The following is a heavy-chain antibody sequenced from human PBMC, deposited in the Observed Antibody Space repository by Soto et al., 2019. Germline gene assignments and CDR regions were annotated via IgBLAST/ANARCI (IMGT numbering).Heavy chain of an antibody. CDR2: ITHSGST. V-gene: IGHV4-34*02. J-gene: IGHJ4*02. D-gene: IGHD3-10*02. CDR3: ARGGKSVMFMQGYYFDY. Sequence: QVQLQQWGAGLLKPSETLSLTCGVYGGSFSPYYWCWIRQPPGKGLVWIGEITHSGSTNYNPSLKSRVTIPVDTTKAQFSLKFTSVTAADTAVYYCARGGKSVMFMQGYYFDYWGQGTLVTVSS. CDR1: GGSFSPYY.